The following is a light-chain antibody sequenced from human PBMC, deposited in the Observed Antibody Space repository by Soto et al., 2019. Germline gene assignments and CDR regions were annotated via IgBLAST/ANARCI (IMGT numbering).Light chain of an antibody. V-gene: IGLV2-14*01. CDR1: SSDIGAYNY. CDR2: EAS. J-gene: IGLJ3*02. CDR3: TSYTTSNTVV. Sequence: QSALTQPASVSGSPGQSIAISCTGTSSDIGAYNYVSWYQQHPGKAPKLIIFEASKRPSGVSNRFSGSKSGNTASLTISGLQAEDEADYYCTSYTTSNTVVFGGGTKVTVL.